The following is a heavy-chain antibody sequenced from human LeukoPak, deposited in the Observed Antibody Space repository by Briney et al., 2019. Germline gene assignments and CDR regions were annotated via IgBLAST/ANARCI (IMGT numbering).Heavy chain of an antibody. V-gene: IGHV3-23*01. CDR1: GFSFSSYA. Sequence: PGGSLRLSCAASGFSFSSYAMSWVRQAPGKGLEWVSTFTASGDSTYYADSVKGRFTISRDNSKNTLYLQMNSLRAEDTAVYYCAKFLGSSAYNDAFDIWGQGTKVTVSS. CDR3: AKFLGSSAYNDAFDI. J-gene: IGHJ3*02. CDR2: FTASGDST. D-gene: IGHD3-16*01.